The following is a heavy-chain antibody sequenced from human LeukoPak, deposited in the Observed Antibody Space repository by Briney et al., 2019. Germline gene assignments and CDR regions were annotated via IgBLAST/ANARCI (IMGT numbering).Heavy chain of an antibody. CDR1: GFTFSSYS. V-gene: IGHV3-48*02. CDR3: ARDCPSTSCLVDY. J-gene: IGHJ4*02. Sequence: GGSLRLSCAASGFTFSSYSMNWVRRAPGKGLEWVSYISSSSSTIYYADSVKGRFTISRDNAKNSLYLQMNSLRDEDTPVYYCARDCPSTSCLVDYWGQGTLVTVSS. D-gene: IGHD2-2*01. CDR2: ISSSSSTI.